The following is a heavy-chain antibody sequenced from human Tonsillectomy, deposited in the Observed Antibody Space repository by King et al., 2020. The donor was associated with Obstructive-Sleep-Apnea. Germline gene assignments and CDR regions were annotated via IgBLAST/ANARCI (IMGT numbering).Heavy chain of an antibody. V-gene: IGHV3-11*06. D-gene: IGHD1-1*01. CDR1: GFTFSDYY. J-gene: IGHJ6*02. Sequence: QLVQSGGGLVKPGGSLRLSCAASGFTFSDYYMSWIRQAPGKGLEWVSYISSGSSYAYYADSVKGRFTISRDNAKNSLFLQMNSLRAEDTAVYYCARDDWNDAYYYYGMDVWGQGTTVTVSS. CDR3: ARDDWNDAYYYYGMDV. CDR2: ISSGSSYA.